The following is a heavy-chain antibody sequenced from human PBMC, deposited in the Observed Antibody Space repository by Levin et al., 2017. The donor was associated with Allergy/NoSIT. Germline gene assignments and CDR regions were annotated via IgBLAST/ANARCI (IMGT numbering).Heavy chain of an antibody. D-gene: IGHD3-16*02. CDR2: IRNKAHGGTT. V-gene: IGHV3-49*04. J-gene: IGHJ4*02. Sequence: GGSLRLSCTGSGFTFGDYAMSWVRQAPGKGLEWVGFIRNKAHGGTTESAASVKGRLTISRDDSKSIAYLQVNSLKTEDTAVYFCARGGPPNYDYNWGTYRDGYFDYWGQGTLVTVSS. CDR3: ARGGPPNYDYNWGTYRDGYFDY. CDR1: GFTFGDYA.